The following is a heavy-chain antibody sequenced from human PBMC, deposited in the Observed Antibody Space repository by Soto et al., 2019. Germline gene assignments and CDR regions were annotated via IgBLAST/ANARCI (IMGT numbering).Heavy chain of an antibody. J-gene: IGHJ3*02. D-gene: IGHD6-19*01. CDR3: ARDYKTCPYNSGCLPHAFDI. CDR1: GGSISSSSYY. Sequence: PSETLSLTCTVSGGSISSSSYYWGWIRQPPGKGLEWIGYIYYSGSTNYNPSLKSRVTISVDTSKNQFSLKLSSVTAADTAVYYCARDYKTCPYNSGCLPHAFDIWGQGTMVTVSS. V-gene: IGHV4-61*05. CDR2: IYYSGST.